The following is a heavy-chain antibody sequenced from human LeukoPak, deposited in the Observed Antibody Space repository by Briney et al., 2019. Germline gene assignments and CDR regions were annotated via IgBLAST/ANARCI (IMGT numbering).Heavy chain of an antibody. Sequence: GGSLRLSCAASGFTFSSYAMSWVRQAPGKGLEWVAAISGSGGSTYNADSEKGRFTISRDNSKTTLYLQMNGLRAEDTAVYYCAKESNYYGSSGYYYDAFDIWGQGTMVTVSS. CDR1: GFTFSSYA. CDR3: AKESNYYGSSGYYYDAFDI. CDR2: ISGSGGST. J-gene: IGHJ3*02. D-gene: IGHD3-22*01. V-gene: IGHV3-23*01.